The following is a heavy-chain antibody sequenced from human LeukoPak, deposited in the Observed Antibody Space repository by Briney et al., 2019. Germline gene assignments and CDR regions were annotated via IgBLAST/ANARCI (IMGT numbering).Heavy chain of an antibody. V-gene: IGHV4-59*01. D-gene: IGHD5-24*01. J-gene: IGHJ4*02. CDR2: IYYSGST. Sequence: SETLSLTCTVSGGSISSYYWSWIRQPPGKGLGWIGYIYYSGSTNYNPSLKSRVTISVDTSKNQFSLKLSSVTAADTAVYYCARVTDGYNFRCFDYWGQGTLVTVSS. CDR1: GGSISSYY. CDR3: ARVTDGYNFRCFDY.